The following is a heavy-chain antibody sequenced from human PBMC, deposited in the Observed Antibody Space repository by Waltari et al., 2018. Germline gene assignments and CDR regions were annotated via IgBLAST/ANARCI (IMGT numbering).Heavy chain of an antibody. CDR3: AKDGFGEDAFDI. J-gene: IGHJ3*02. D-gene: IGHD3-10*01. V-gene: IGHV3-23*03. CDR2: IYSGCST. CDR1: GFTFSSYA. Sequence: EVQLLESGGGLVQPGGSLRLSCAASGFTFSSYAMSWVRQAPGKGMEWVSVIYSGCSTYYADSVKGRFTISRDNSKNTLYLQMNSLRAEDTAVYYCAKDGFGEDAFDIWGQGTMVTVSS.